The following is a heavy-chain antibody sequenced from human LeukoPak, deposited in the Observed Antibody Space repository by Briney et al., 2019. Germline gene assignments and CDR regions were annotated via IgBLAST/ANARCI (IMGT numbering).Heavy chain of an antibody. V-gene: IGHV1-2*02. Sequence: ASVKVSCKASGYTFTGYYMHWVRQAPGQGLEWMGWINPNSGDTNYAQKFQGRVTMTRDTSISTAYMELSRLRSDDTAVYYCARDAPYYDFWSGYYSRNYFDYWGQGTLVTVSS. CDR2: INPNSGDT. J-gene: IGHJ4*02. CDR3: ARDAPYYDFWSGYYSRNYFDY. D-gene: IGHD3-3*01. CDR1: GYTFTGYY.